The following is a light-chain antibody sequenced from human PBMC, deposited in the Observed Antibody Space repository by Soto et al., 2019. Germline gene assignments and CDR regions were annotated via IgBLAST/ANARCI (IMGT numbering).Light chain of an antibody. V-gene: IGKV4-1*01. CDR3: QQYYSTWT. CDR2: WAS. J-gene: IGKJ1*01. Sequence: DIVMTQSPDSLAVSLGERATINCKSSQSVLYSSNNKNYLAWYQQKPGQPPKLPIYWASTRESGVPDRFSGSGSGTDFTLTISSLQAEDVAVYYCQQYYSTWTFXQGTKVDIK. CDR1: QSVLYSSNNKNY.